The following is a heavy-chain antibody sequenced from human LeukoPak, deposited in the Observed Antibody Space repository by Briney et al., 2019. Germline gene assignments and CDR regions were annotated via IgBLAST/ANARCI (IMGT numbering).Heavy chain of an antibody. Sequence: PGGSLRLSCAASGFTFSSYAMSWVRQAPGKGLEWVSAISGSGGSTYYADSVKGRFTTSRDNSKNTLYLQMNSLRAEDTAVYYCAKAKGEAPSSSWPSDYWGQGTLVTVSP. D-gene: IGHD6-13*01. CDR1: GFTFSSYA. V-gene: IGHV3-23*01. CDR2: ISGSGGST. CDR3: AKAKGEAPSSSWPSDY. J-gene: IGHJ4*02.